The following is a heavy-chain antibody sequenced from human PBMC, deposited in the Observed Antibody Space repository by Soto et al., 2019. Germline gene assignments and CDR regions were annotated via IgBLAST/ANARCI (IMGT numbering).Heavy chain of an antibody. CDR3: ARSPIYVVVITEPQHYFDY. D-gene: IGHD3-3*02. CDR2: IYYSGST. CDR1: GGSISSCGYY. V-gene: IGHV4-31*03. J-gene: IGHJ4*02. Sequence: TPSLTYTVSGGSISSCGYYWSLIRQHPGKGLEWIGYIYYSGSTYYNPSLKSRVTISVDTSKNQFSLKLSSVTAADTAVYYCARSPIYVVVITEPQHYFDYWCQGTLVTVS.